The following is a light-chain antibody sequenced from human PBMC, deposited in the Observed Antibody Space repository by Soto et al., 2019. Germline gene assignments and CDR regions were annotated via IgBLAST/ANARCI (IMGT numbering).Light chain of an antibody. Sequence: EIVMTQSPATLSVSPGERATLSCRASQSVSRNLAWYQQTPGQSPRLLIYGASTRATGIPARFSGSGSGTEFTLTISSLQSEDVAVYYCQHYNNWPPFTFGPRTKVEIK. CDR3: QHYNNWPPFT. J-gene: IGKJ3*01. V-gene: IGKV3-15*01. CDR2: GAS. CDR1: QSVSRN.